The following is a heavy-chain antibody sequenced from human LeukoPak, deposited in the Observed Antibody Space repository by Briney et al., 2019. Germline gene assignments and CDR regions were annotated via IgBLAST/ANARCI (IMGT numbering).Heavy chain of an antibody. D-gene: IGHD3-22*01. CDR3: ARGKRSHDTSGYFHAFYYYGMDV. J-gene: IGHJ6*02. V-gene: IGHV3-21*01. Sequence: KAGGSLRLSCAVSGFTFSSYNMNWVRRAPGKGLEWVSSISDSSSYIYYADSVKGRFTVSRDNAKNSLYLQMNSLRAEDTAVYYCARGKRSHDTSGYFHAFYYYGMDVWGLGTTVTVCS. CDR1: GFTFSSYN. CDR2: ISDSSSYI.